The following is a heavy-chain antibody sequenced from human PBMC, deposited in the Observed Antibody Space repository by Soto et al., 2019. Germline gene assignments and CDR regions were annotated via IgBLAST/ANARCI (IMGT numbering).Heavy chain of an antibody. D-gene: IGHD3-3*01. CDR1: GGSISSGGYY. V-gene: IGHV4-31*03. J-gene: IGHJ6*02. Sequence: SETLSLTCTVSGGSISSGGYYWSWIRQHPGKGLEWIGYIYYSGSTYYNPSLKSRVTISVDTSKNQFSLKLSSVTAADTAVYYCASSEYYDFWSGYYGYYGMDVWGQGTTVTVSS. CDR2: IYYSGST. CDR3: ASSEYYDFWSGYYGYYGMDV.